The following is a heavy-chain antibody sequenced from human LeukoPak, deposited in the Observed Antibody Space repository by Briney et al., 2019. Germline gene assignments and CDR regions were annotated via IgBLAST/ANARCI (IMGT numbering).Heavy chain of an antibody. CDR3: AKSPRITMVRGVIYYYYYYMDV. Sequence: GSLRLSCAASGFTFSSYAMSWVRQAPGKGLEWVSAISGGGGSTYYADSVKGRFTISRDNSKNTLYLQMNSLRAEDTAVYYCAKSPRITMVRGVIYYYYYYMDVWGKGTTVTVSS. J-gene: IGHJ6*03. CDR2: ISGGGGST. CDR1: GFTFSSYA. D-gene: IGHD3-10*01. V-gene: IGHV3-23*01.